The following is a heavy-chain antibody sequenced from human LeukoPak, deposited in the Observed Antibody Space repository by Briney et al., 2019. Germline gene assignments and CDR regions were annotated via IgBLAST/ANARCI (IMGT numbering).Heavy chain of an antibody. CDR1: GGSFSGYY. Sequence: PSETLSLTCAVYGGSFSGYYWSWIRQPPGKGLEWIGEINHSGSTNYNPSLKSRVTISVDTSKNQFSLKLSSVTAADTAVYYCARGWSGSYYDYWGQGTLVTVS. CDR3: ARGWSGSYYDY. V-gene: IGHV4-34*01. CDR2: INHSGST. J-gene: IGHJ4*02. D-gene: IGHD1-26*01.